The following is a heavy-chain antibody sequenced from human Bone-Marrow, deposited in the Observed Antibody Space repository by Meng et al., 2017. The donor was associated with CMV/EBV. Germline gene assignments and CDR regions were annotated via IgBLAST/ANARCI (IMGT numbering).Heavy chain of an antibody. CDR1: GFTFSSYG. V-gene: IGHV3-30*02. CDR2: IRYDGSNK. J-gene: IGHJ4*02. Sequence: GESLKISCAASGFTFSSYGMHWVRQAPGKGLEWVAFIRYDGSNKYYADSVKGRFTISRDNSKNTLYLQMNSLRAEDTAVYYSARDSDSSGSHFDYWGQGTLVTVSS. CDR3: ARDSDSSGSHFDY. D-gene: IGHD3-22*01.